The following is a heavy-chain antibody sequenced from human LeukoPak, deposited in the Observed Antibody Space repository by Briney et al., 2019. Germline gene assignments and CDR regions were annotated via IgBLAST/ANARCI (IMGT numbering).Heavy chain of an antibody. CDR1: GFAFRTHW. CDR3: ARDSTYYYDSGSSGPHYFDY. Sequence: GGSLRLSCAASGFAFRTHWMNWVRQAPGKGPEWVAVISYDGSNKYYADSVKGQFTISRDNSKNTLYLQMNSLRAEDTAVYYCARDSTYYYDSGSSGPHYFDYWGQGTLVTVSS. J-gene: IGHJ4*02. CDR2: ISYDGSNK. D-gene: IGHD3-10*01. V-gene: IGHV3-30*01.